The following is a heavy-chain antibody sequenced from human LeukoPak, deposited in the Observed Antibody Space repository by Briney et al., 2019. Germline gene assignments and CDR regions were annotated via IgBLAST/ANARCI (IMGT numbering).Heavy chain of an antibody. CDR3: ARWGRTSGHAFDI. CDR1: GFTFSGYE. V-gene: IGHV3-48*03. J-gene: IGHJ3*02. D-gene: IGHD6-19*01. CDR2: ITSSGSTI. Sequence: GESLRLSCAASGFTFSGYEMNWVRQAPGKGLEWVSYITSSGSTIYYADSVKGRFTISRDNAKNSLYLQMNSLRAEDSAVYYCARWGRTSGHAFDIWGQGTMVTVSS.